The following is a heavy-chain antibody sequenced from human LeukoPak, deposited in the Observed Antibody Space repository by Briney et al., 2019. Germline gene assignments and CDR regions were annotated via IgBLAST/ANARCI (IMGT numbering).Heavy chain of an antibody. CDR3: ARGGDYLYYFDY. CDR1: GGSFSGYY. J-gene: IGHJ4*02. CDR2: INHSGST. Sequence: SETLSLTCAVYGGSFSGYYWSWIRQPPGKGLEWIGEINHSGSTNYNPSLKSRVTISVDTSKNQFSLKLSSVTAADTAVYYCARGGDYLYYFDYWGQGTLVTVSS. V-gene: IGHV4-34*01. D-gene: IGHD4-17*01.